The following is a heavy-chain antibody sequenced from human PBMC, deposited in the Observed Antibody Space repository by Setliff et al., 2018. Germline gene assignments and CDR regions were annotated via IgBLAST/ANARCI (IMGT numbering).Heavy chain of an antibody. V-gene: IGHV4-38-2*01. D-gene: IGHD2-2*01. CDR1: GYSISNGFY. J-gene: IGHJ3*02. CDR3: ARGRMRGSCSGPSCTYDPFYI. Sequence: PSETLSLTCAVSGYSISNGFYWGWIRQSPVKGLEWIGSLFDGGSAYYSPSLKSRASISLDASKNQFALKLTSATAADTAVYYCARGRMRGSCSGPSCTYDPFYIWGQGTPVTVSS. CDR2: LFDGGSA.